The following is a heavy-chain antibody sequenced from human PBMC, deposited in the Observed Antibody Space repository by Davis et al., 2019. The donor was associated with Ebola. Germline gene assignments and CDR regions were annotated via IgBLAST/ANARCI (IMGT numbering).Heavy chain of an antibody. J-gene: IGHJ4*02. Sequence: GGSLRLSCAASGFTFSSYAMHWVRQAPAKGLEWVAVISYDGSNKYYADSVKGRFTISRDNSKNTLFLQMNSLRPDDTAVYFCARGPYGGNSYFDYWGQGTLVTVSS. CDR2: ISYDGSNK. D-gene: IGHD4-23*01. V-gene: IGHV3-30-3*01. CDR3: ARGPYGGNSYFDY. CDR1: GFTFSSYA.